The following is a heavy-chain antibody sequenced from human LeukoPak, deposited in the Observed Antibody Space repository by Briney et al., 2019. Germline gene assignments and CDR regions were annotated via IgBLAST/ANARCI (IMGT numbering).Heavy chain of an antibody. Sequence: SGPTLVNPQTLTLTCTFSGFSLSTSGMCVSWIRQPPGKALEWLARIDWDDDKYYSTSLKTRLTISKDTSKNQVVLTMTNMDPVDTATYYCARKKGLDDAFDIWGQGTMVTVSS. CDR2: IDWDDDK. J-gene: IGHJ3*02. V-gene: IGHV2-70*11. D-gene: IGHD3/OR15-3a*01. CDR3: ARKKGLDDAFDI. CDR1: GFSLSTSGMC.